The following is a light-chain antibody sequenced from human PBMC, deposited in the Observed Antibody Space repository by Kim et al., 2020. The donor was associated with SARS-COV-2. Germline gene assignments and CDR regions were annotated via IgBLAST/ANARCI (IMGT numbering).Light chain of an antibody. CDR3: SSYTSSGTRV. J-gene: IGLJ2*01. Sequence: GQSIAISCTGTSSDVGGYNYVSWYQQHPGKAPKLMIYDVSNRPSGVSNRFSGSKSGNTASLTISGLQAEDEGDYYCSSYTSSGTRVFGGGTQLTVL. CDR1: SSDVGGYNY. CDR2: DVS. V-gene: IGLV2-14*03.